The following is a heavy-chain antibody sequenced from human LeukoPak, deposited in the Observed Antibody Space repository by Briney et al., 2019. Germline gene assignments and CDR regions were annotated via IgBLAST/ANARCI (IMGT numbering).Heavy chain of an antibody. V-gene: IGHV3-74*01. CDR2: INSDGSST. J-gene: IGHJ4*02. CDR3: AKGGATVIDY. CDR1: GFTFSNYW. Sequence: GGSLKLSCAASGFTFSNYWMHWVRQAPGKGLVWVSRINSDGSSTTSADSVKGRFTISRGNAKNTLYLQMNSLRAEDTAVYYCAKGGATVIDYWGQGTLVTVSS. D-gene: IGHD4-17*01.